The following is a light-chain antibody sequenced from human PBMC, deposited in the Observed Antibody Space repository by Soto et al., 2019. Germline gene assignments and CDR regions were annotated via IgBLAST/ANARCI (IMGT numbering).Light chain of an antibody. CDR3: QQYNNWPLT. Sequence: EIVMTQSPATLSVSPGKRATLSCRASQSVSSNFAWYQQKPGQAPRLLIYGASTRATDIPARFSGSGYGTEFTLTISSLQSEDFAVYYCQQYNNWPLTFGGGTKVEIK. CDR1: QSVSSN. V-gene: IGKV3-15*01. CDR2: GAS. J-gene: IGKJ4*01.